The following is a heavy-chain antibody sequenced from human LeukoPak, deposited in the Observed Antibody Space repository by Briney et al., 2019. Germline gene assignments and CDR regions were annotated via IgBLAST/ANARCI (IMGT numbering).Heavy chain of an antibody. CDR2: ISGSGGST. V-gene: IGHV3-23*01. CDR1: GFTFSSYA. D-gene: IGHD3-22*01. J-gene: IGHJ4*02. CDR3: AREGGPMIVVAYFDY. Sequence: PGGSLRLSCAASGFTFSSYAMSWVRQAPGKGLEWVSAISGSGGSTYYADSVKGRFTISRDNSKNTLYPQMNSLRAEDTAVYYCAREGGPMIVVAYFDYWGQGTLVTVSS.